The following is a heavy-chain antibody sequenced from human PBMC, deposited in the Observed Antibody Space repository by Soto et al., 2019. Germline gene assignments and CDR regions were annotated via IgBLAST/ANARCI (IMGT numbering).Heavy chain of an antibody. CDR3: ASESRRFDFLF. CDR1: GGTFSSYA. D-gene: IGHD3-9*01. J-gene: IGHJ4*02. Sequence: ASVKVYCKASGGTFSSYAISWVRQAPGQGLEWMGGIIPIFGTANYAQKFQGRVTITADESTSTAYMELSSLRSEDTAVYYCASESRRFDFLFWGQGTLVTVSS. V-gene: IGHV1-69*13. CDR2: IIPIFGTA.